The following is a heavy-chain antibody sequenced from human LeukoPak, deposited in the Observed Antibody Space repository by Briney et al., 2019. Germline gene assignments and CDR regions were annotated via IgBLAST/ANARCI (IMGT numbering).Heavy chain of an antibody. CDR2: ISATAA. J-gene: IGHJ4*02. CDR1: GFTFSGYA. Sequence: PGGSLRLSCAASGFTFSGYAMSCVPQAPGKGLEWVSVISATAAYYADSVKGRFTTSRDTSRNTLYLQMNSLRADDTAAYYCAKGQGSGSYPFDYWGQGTLVTVSS. V-gene: IGHV3-23*01. CDR3: AKGQGSGSYPFDY. D-gene: IGHD3-16*02.